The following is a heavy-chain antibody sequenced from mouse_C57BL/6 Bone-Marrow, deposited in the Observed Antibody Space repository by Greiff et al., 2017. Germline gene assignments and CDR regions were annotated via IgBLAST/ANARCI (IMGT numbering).Heavy chain of an antibody. V-gene: IGHV1-69*01. CDR1: GYTFTSYW. CDR3: ARGGDYAMDY. J-gene: IGHJ4*01. CDR2: IDPADSYT. Sequence: QVQLQQPGAELVMPGASVKLSCKASGYTFTSYWMHWVKQRPGQGLEWIGEIDPADSYTNYNQKFKGKSTLTVDKSSSTAYMQLSSLTSEDAAVYYCARGGDYAMDYGGQGTAVTVTA.